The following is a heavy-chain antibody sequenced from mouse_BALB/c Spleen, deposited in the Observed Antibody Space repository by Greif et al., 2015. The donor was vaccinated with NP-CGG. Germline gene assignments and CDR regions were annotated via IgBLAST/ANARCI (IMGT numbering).Heavy chain of an antibody. CDR2: IYPGSGST. V-gene: IGHV1S22*01. Sequence: LQQPGSELVRPGASVKLSCKASGYTFTSYWMHWVKQRPGQGLEWIGNIYPGSGSTNYDEKFKSKATLTVDTSSSTAYMQLSSLTSGDSAVYYCTRQGYGNYYAMDYWGQGTSVTVSS. CDR3: TRQGYGNYYAMDY. J-gene: IGHJ4*01. D-gene: IGHD2-10*02. CDR1: GYTFTSYW.